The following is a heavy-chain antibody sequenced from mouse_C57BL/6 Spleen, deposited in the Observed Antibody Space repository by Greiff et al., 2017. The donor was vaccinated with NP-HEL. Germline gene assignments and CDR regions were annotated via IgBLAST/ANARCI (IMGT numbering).Heavy chain of an antibody. V-gene: IGHV3-6*01. Sequence: ESGPGLVKPSQSLSLTCSVTGYSITSGYYWNWIRQFPGNKLEWMGYISYDGSNNYNPSLKNRISITRDTSKNQFFLKLNSVTTEDTATYYCARVHGSYAMDYWGQGTSVTVSS. CDR3: ARVHGSYAMDY. D-gene: IGHD2-2*01. J-gene: IGHJ4*01. CDR1: GYSITSGYY. CDR2: ISYDGSN.